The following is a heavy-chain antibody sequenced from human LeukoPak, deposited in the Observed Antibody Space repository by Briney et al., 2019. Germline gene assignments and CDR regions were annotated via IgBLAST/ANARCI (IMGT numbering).Heavy chain of an antibody. CDR2: ISGSGGST. CDR1: GFTFSTCA. Sequence: GGSLRLSCAASGFTFSTCAMSWVRQASGKGLEWVSGISGSGGSTYYADSVKGRFTISRDNSKNTLYLQMNSLRAEDTAVYYCARDLYYDSSGYYWNWGQGTLVTVSS. CDR3: ARDLYYDSSGYYWN. D-gene: IGHD3-22*01. V-gene: IGHV3-23*01. J-gene: IGHJ4*02.